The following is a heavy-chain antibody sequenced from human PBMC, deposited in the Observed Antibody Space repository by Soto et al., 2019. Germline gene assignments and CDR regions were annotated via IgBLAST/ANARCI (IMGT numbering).Heavy chain of an antibody. CDR3: TVGSAGHPFDY. D-gene: IGHD3-10*01. J-gene: IGHJ4*02. CDR1: GVSITSHY. V-gene: IGHV4-59*11. Sequence: QVQLQESGPGLVKPSETLSLTCTVSGVSITSHYWTWIRQPPGKGLEWIGNIHYSGSTNYSPSLKGRVIISADTSENQSSLKLSSVTTADTAVYYCTVGSAGHPFDYWGQGTLVTVSS. CDR2: IHYSGST.